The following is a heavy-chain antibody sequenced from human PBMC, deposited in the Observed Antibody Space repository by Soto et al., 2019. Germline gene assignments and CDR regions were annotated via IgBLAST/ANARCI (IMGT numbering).Heavy chain of an antibody. CDR3: TRRPKYFDFWSASHPNYYYYGMDV. Sequence: GGSLRLSCTASGFTFGDYAMSWFRQAPGKGLEWVGFIRSKAYGGTTEYAASVKGRFTISRDDSKSIAYLQMNSLKTEDTAVYYCTRRPKYFDFWSASHPNYYYYGMDVSGQGTTLTVSS. CDR1: GFTFGDYA. CDR2: IRSKAYGGTT. V-gene: IGHV3-49*03. J-gene: IGHJ6*02. D-gene: IGHD3-3*01.